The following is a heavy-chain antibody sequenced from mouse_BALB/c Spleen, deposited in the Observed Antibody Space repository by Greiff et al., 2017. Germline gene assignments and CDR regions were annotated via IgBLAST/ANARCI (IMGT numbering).Heavy chain of an antibody. Sequence: VQLQQSGADLVKPGASVKLSCKASGYTFTSYYMYWVKQRPGQGLEWIGEINPSNGGTNFNEKFKSKATLTVDKSSSTAYMQLSSLTSEDSAVYYCTRYGTTVYAMDYWGQGTSVTVSS. CDR2: INPSNGGT. D-gene: IGHD1-1*01. J-gene: IGHJ4*01. V-gene: IGHV1S81*02. CDR3: TRYGTTVYAMDY. CDR1: GYTFTSYY.